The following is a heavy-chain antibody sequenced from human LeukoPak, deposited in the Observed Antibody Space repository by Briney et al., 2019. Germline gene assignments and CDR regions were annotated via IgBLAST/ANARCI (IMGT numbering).Heavy chain of an antibody. CDR3: ARDGYGDYFGY. CDR2: INPNSGGT. J-gene: IGHJ4*02. CDR1: GYTVTGYF. D-gene: IGHD4-17*01. Sequence: GASGRVSCKASGYTVTGYFMPWVRQTPGHGLEWMGWINPNSGGTNYAQKFQGRVTMTRDTSISTAYMELSRLRSDDTAVYYCARDGYGDYFGYWGQGTLVTVSS. V-gene: IGHV1-2*02.